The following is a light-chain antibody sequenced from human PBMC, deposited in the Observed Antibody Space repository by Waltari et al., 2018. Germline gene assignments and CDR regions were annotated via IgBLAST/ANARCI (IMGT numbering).Light chain of an antibody. Sequence: SYELTQTPSVSVSPGQTARITCSGHELPRKYAYWFQQKSGQAPLLVIYEDTKRPSGIAERFSGSSSGTVARLTSTGAQVDDEADYYCYSSDSTGLRVFGGGTTVVVL. CDR2: EDT. V-gene: IGLV3-10*01. CDR3: YSSDSTGLRV. J-gene: IGLJ1*01. CDR1: ELPRKY.